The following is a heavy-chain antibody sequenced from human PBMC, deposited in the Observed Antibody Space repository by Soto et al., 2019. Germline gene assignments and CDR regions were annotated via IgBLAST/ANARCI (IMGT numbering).Heavy chain of an antibody. CDR1: GGTFSRYA. J-gene: IGHJ3*02. CDR3: GRPHCSGGSCYRAWGAFDI. Sequence: ASVKVSCKASGGTFSRYAISWVRQAPGQGLEWMGGIIPIFGTANYAQKFQGRVTITADESTSTAYMELSSLRSEDTAVYYCGRPHCSGGSCYRAWGAFDIWGQGTMVTVSS. V-gene: IGHV1-69*13. D-gene: IGHD2-15*01. CDR2: IIPIFGTA.